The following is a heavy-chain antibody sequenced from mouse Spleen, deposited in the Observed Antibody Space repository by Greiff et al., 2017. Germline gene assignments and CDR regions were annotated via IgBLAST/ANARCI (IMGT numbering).Heavy chain of an antibody. CDR1: GYSFTGYY. CDR2: INPSTGGT. D-gene: IGHD2-4*01. V-gene: IGHV1-42*01. J-gene: IGHJ2*01. CDR3: ARGDYDVFDY. Sequence: VQLKESGPELVKPGASVKISCKASGYSFTGYYMNWVKQSPEKSLEWIGEINPSTGGTTYNQKFKAKATLTVDKSSSTAYMQLKSLTSEDSAVYYCARGDYDVFDYWGQGTTLTVSS.